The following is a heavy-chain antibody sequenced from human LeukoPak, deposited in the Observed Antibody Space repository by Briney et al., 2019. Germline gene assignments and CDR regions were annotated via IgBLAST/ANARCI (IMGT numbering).Heavy chain of an antibody. Sequence: NPGGSLRLSCAASGFTFSSNGMHWVRQAPGKGLEWVAVISYDGSNKYYADSVKGRFTISRDNSKNTLYLQMNSLRAEDTAVYYCAKAPQDYWGQGTLVTVSS. J-gene: IGHJ4*02. CDR3: AKAPQDY. V-gene: IGHV3-30*18. CDR1: GFTFSSNG. CDR2: ISYDGSNK.